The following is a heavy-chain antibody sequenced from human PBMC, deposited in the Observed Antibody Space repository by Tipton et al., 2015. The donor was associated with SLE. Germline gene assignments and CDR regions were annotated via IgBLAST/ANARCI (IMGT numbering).Heavy chain of an antibody. V-gene: IGHV4-34*01. CDR1: GGSFSGYY. J-gene: IGHJ4*02. CDR2: INHSGST. CDR3: ARRLPTRADY. D-gene: IGHD5-12*01. Sequence: TLSLTCAVYGGSFSGYYWSWIRQPPGKGLEWIGEINHSGSTNYNPSLKSRVTISVDTSKNQFSLKLSSVAAADTAVYYCARRLPTRADYWGQGTLVTVSS.